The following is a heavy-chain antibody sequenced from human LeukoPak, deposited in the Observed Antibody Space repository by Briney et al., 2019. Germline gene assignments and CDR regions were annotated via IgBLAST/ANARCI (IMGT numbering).Heavy chain of an antibody. CDR3: AREEGLQSHFEF. CDR1: GDSFNEYY. D-gene: IGHD4-11*01. J-gene: IGHJ4*02. V-gene: IGHV4-59*12. CDR2: IYYNGNS. Sequence: SETLSLTCTVSGDSFNEYYWNWIRQPPGKGLEWIGYIYYNGNSNYSPSLKSRVSMSVDTSKTQISLRLTSVTAADTAMYYCAREEGLQSHFEFWGQGALVTVSS.